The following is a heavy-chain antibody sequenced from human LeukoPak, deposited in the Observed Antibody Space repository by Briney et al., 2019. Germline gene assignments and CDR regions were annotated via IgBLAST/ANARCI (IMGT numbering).Heavy chain of an antibody. D-gene: IGHD3-10*01. V-gene: IGHV3-23*01. CDR2: ISGSGGST. CDR3: AKDNRVGDYGSGSSFDY. J-gene: IGHJ4*02. Sequence: PGGSLRLSCAASGFTFSSYAMSWVRQAPGKGLEWVSAISGSGGSTYYADSVKGRFTISRDNSKNTLYLQMNSLRAEDTAVYYCAKDNRVGDYGSGSSFDYWGQGTLVTVSS. CDR1: GFTFSSYA.